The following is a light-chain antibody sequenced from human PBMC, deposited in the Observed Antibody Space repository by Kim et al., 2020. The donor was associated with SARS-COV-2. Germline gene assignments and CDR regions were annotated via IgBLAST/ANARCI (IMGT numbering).Light chain of an antibody. CDR1: QSVSSW. J-gene: IGKJ2*01. CDR3: QQYDSHPYT. V-gene: IGKV1-5*03. Sequence: DIQMTQSHSTLSASVGDRVTITCRASQSVSSWLAWYQQKPGKAPKLLIYKASTLEGGVPSRFSGRGSGTEFTLTINSLQPDDFATYSCQQYDSHPYTFGQGTKLEI. CDR2: KAS.